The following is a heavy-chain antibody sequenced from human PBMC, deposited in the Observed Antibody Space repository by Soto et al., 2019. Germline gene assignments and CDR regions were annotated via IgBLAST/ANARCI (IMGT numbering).Heavy chain of an antibody. D-gene: IGHD4-17*01. CDR3: AYGDSRGPFDS. J-gene: IGHJ4*02. CDR1: GGSISSYY. Sequence: PSETLSLTCTVSGGSISSYYWIWIRQPPGKGLEWIGYIYNSGSTNYNPSLKSRVTISVDTSKNQFSLKLSSVTAADTAVYYCAYGDSRGPFDSWGQGTLVTVSS. CDR2: IYNSGST. V-gene: IGHV4-59*01.